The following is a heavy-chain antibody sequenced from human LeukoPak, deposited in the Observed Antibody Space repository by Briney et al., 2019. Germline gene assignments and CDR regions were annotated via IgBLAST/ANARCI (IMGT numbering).Heavy chain of an antibody. J-gene: IGHJ4*01. Sequence: MTSETLSLTCTVSGDSISSTSYYWDWIRQPPGKGLEWIGSIYNSGTTYYNPSLKSQVTISVDTSKNQFSLKVSSVTAADTAVYYCASRVYGLGSFNYWGQGTLVTVSS. CDR3: ASRVYGLGSFNY. CDR2: IYNSGTT. V-gene: IGHV4-39*01. CDR1: GDSISSTSYY. D-gene: IGHD3-10*01.